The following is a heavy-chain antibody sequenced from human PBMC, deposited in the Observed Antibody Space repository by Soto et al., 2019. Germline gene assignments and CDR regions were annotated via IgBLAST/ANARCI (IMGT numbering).Heavy chain of an antibody. D-gene: IGHD3-10*01. Sequence: EVQLLESGGGLVQPGGSLRLSCAAPGFTFSSYSMNWVSHAPGKGLEWVATVGGGGANTFYADSVKSRFTTSRDDSKNTLYLQMNSLSAEDTAVYFCAKRDSGSGRSPPLINYWGQGTLVTVSS. CDR3: AKRDSGSGRSPPLINY. CDR2: VGGGGANT. V-gene: IGHV3-23*01. J-gene: IGHJ4*02. CDR1: GFTFSSYS.